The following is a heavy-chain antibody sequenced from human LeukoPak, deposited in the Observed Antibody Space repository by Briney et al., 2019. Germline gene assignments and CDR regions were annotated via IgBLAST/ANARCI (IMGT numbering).Heavy chain of an antibody. CDR2: IYYTGGT. CDR1: GGSITSSSYY. J-gene: IGHJ3*02. V-gene: IGHV4-39*01. Sequence: SETLSLTCSVSGGSITSSSYYWGWIRQPPEKGLEWIGSIYYTGGTYYSLSLKSRVTISVDTSQNQFSLKLSSVTAADTAVYYCARRSEILHAFDIWGQGTMVTVSS. CDR3: ARRSEILHAFDI.